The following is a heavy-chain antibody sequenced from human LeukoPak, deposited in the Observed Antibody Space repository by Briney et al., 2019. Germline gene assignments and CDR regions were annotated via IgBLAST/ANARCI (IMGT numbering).Heavy chain of an antibody. Sequence: ASVKVSCKASGYTFTSYYMHWVRQAPGQGLEWMGIINPSGGSTSYAQKFRGRVTMTRDTSTSTVYVELSSLRSEDTAVYSCARVVWXXSGXSXYSEATRQXDWYFDLWGRGTLVTVSS. J-gene: IGHJ2*01. CDR1: GYTFTSYY. V-gene: IGHV1-46*01. D-gene: IGHD2-15*01. CDR2: INPSGGST. CDR3: ARVVWXXSGXSXYSEATRQXDWYFDL.